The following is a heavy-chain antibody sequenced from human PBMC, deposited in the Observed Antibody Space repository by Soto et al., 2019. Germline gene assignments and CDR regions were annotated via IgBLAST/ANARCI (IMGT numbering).Heavy chain of an antibody. CDR2: ISYDGTNK. D-gene: IGHD1-26*01. Sequence: GGSLRLSCAASGFTFSAYGMHWVRQAPGKGLEWVAVISYDGTNKYYADSVKGRCTISRDNSRSTLNLQMNSLRVEDTAVYYCAKVTFSGDYYYYYGMDVWGQGTTVTVSS. V-gene: IGHV3-30*18. J-gene: IGHJ6*02. CDR3: AKVTFSGDYYYYYGMDV. CDR1: GFTFSAYG.